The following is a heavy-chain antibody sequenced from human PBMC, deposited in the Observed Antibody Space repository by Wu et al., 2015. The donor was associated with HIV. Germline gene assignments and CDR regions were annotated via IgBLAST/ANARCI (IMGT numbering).Heavy chain of an antibody. CDR1: GYTFTSYD. D-gene: IGHD2/OR15-2a*01. V-gene: IGHV1-8*03. CDR2: MNPNNGNT. CDR3: F. J-gene: IGHJ2*01. Sequence: QVQLVQSGAEVKKPGASVKVSCKASGYTFTSYDINWVRQATGQGLEWVAWMNPNNGNTAYAQKFQGRVTITRNTPPITYTYLIGRDSYRTDVRRKYF.